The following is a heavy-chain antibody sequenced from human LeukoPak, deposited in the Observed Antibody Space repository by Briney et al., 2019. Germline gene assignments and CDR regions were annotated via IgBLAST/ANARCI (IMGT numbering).Heavy chain of an antibody. Sequence: SETLSLTCTVSGGSISSSSYYWGWIRQPPGKGLEWIGSIYYSGSTYYNPSLKSRVTISVDTSKNQFSLKLSSVTAADTAVYYCARDGQGSGWYGGWFDPWGQGTLVTVSS. CDR1: GGSISSSSYY. D-gene: IGHD6-19*01. V-gene: IGHV4-39*07. CDR2: IYYSGST. CDR3: ARDGQGSGWYGGWFDP. J-gene: IGHJ5*02.